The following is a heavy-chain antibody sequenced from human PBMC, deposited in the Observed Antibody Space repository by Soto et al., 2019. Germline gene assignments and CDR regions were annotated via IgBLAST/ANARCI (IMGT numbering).Heavy chain of an antibody. J-gene: IGHJ4*02. V-gene: IGHV3-53*04. CDR2: IYSGGST. D-gene: IGHD3-3*01. CDR3: ASSKPYYDFWSGPTPYYFDY. CDR1: GFTVSSNY. Sequence: PGGSLRLSCAASGFTVSSNYMSWVRQAPGKGLEWVSVIYSGGSTYYADSVKGRFTISRHNSKNTLYLQMNSLRAEDTAVYYCASSKPYYDFWSGPTPYYFDYWGQGTLVTVSS.